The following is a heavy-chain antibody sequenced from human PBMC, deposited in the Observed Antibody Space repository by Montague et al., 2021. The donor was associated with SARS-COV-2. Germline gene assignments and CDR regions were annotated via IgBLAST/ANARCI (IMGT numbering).Heavy chain of an antibody. V-gene: IGHV4-39*01. CDR1: GDSINNSRYY. Sequence: SETLSLTCTVSGDSINNSRYYWGWIRQPPGKGLEWIGYIYYSGSAYYNPSLKSRVTISVDTSKDQFSLKLNSVTATDTAVYYCARLESTRGVIIRGGFHIWGQGTKVTVSS. D-gene: IGHD3-10*01. CDR2: IYYSGSA. CDR3: ARLESTRGVIIRGGFHI. J-gene: IGHJ3*02.